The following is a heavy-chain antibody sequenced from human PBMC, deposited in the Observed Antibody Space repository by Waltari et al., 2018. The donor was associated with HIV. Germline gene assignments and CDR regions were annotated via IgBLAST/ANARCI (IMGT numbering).Heavy chain of an antibody. J-gene: IGHJ6*02. D-gene: IGHD3-22*01. CDR1: GFTFSSYA. Sequence: EVQLLESGRGLVQPGGSLRLSCAASGFTFSSYAMSWVRQAPGKGLEWVSAISGSGGSTYYADSVKGRFTISRDNSKNTLYLQMNSLRAEDTAVYYCAKGLLGYYYYYVWTSGAKGPRSPSP. V-gene: IGHV3-23*01. CDR2: ISGSGGST. CDR3: AKGLLGYYYYYVWTS.